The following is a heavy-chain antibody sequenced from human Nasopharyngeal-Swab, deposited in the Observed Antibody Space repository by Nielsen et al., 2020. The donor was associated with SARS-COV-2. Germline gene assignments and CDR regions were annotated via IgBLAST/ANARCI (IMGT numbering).Heavy chain of an antibody. J-gene: IGHJ4*02. V-gene: IGHV1-69*06. CDR2: IIPIFGTA. D-gene: IGHD3-22*01. CDR3: ARDADSSGYYGGGYYFDY. Sequence: SVKVSCKASGYTFTGYAISWVRQAPGQGLEWMGGIIPIFGTANYAQKFQGRVTITADKSTSTAYMELSSLRSEDTAVYYCARDADSSGYYGGGYYFDYWGQGTLVTVSS. CDR1: GYTFTGYA.